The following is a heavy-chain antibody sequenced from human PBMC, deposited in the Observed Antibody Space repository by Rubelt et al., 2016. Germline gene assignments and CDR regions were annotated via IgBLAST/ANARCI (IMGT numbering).Heavy chain of an antibody. J-gene: IGHJ2*01. CDR1: GFTFSSYA. Sequence: VQLVESGGGLVQPGGSLRLSCAASGFTFSSYAMSWVRLTPGKGLECVSVISVSGGSTYYADSVKGRFTSCDENSRNRWYRQRNSRRAGDTAVDYWSKDPFITIFEWVGYFDLWGRGTLVTVSS. CDR3: SKDPFITIFEWVGYFDL. V-gene: IGHV3-23*04. D-gene: IGHD3-3*01. CDR2: ISVSGGST.